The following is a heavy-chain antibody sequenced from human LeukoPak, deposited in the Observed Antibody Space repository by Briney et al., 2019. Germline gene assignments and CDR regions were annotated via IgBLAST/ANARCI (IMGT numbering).Heavy chain of an antibody. V-gene: IGHV5-51*01. D-gene: IGHD3-22*01. Sequence: GESLKISCKASGYSFTTTWIGWVRQMPGKGLEWLGIIFPGDSETKYSPSFQGQVTISADKSISTAYLQWSSLKVSDTAMYYCALPPVRTSVSSGYSADCWGQGTLVTVSS. J-gene: IGHJ4*02. CDR2: IFPGDSET. CDR3: ALPPVRTSVSSGYSADC. CDR1: GYSFTTTW.